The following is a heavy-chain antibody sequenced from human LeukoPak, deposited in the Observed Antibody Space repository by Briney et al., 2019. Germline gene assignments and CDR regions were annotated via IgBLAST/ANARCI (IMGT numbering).Heavy chain of an antibody. D-gene: IGHD1-26*01. CDR1: GYTFTSYG. CDR2: ISAYNGNT. CDR3: ASDAVGATRWFDP. Sequence: VASVKVSCKASGYTFTSYGISWVRQAPGQGLEWMGWISAYNGNTNYAQKLQGRVTMTTDTSTSTAYMKLRSLRSDDTAVYYCASDAVGATRWFDPWGQGTLVTVSS. J-gene: IGHJ5*02. V-gene: IGHV1-18*01.